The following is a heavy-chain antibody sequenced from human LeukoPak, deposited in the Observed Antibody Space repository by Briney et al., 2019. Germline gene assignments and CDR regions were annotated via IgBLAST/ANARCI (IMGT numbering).Heavy chain of an antibody. CDR1: GYTFTGYY. J-gene: IGHJ3*02. D-gene: IGHD3-22*01. CDR2: INPNSGGT. V-gene: IGHV1-2*02. CDR3: ARVGTYYYDSSGYPDDAFDI. Sequence: ASVKVSCKASGYTFTGYYMHWVRQAPGQGLEWMGWINPNSGGTNYAQKFQGRVTMTRDTSISTAYMELSRLRSDDTAVYYCARVGTYYYDSSGYPDDAFDIWGQGTMVTVSS.